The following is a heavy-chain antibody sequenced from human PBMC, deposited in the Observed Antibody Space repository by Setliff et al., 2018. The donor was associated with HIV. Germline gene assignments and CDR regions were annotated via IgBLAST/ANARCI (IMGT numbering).Heavy chain of an antibody. CDR2: MYYSGST. V-gene: IGHV4-31*03. CDR1: GGSINSGGFY. Sequence: SETLSLTCTVSGGSINSGGFYWNWIRQHPENGLEWMGSMYYSGSTYYNPSFKSRLTISVDASKNQFSLKLNSVPAVDTAVYFCARDYRGEGATGFDRWGQGTLVTVSS. J-gene: IGHJ4*02. D-gene: IGHD1-26*01. CDR3: ARDYRGEGATGFDR.